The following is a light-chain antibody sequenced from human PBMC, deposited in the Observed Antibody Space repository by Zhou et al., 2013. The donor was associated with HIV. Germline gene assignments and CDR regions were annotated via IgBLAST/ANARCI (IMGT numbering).Light chain of an antibody. V-gene: IGKV1-5*01. CDR3: QHTFTTPIT. CDR1: QSISSW. CDR2: DAS. J-gene: IGKJ4*01. Sequence: DIQMTQSPSTLSASVGDRVTITCRASQSISSWLAWYQQKSGKAPKLLIYDASNLETGVPSRFSGSGSGTDFTLTISSLQPEDFATYYCQHTFTTPITFGGGTRVEIK.